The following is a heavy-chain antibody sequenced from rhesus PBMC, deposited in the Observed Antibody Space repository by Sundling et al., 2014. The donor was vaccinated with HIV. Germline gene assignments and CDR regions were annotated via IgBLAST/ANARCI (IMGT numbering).Heavy chain of an antibody. J-gene: IGHJ4*01. Sequence: QVQLQESGPGLLKPSETLSLTCAVSGDSISGGSGWSWIRQPPGKGLEWIGHISGSGGTTDYNPSLKSRVTISKDTSKNQFSLKLSSVTAADTAVYYCASRRCSTSYCSAFDFWGRGVLVTVSS. D-gene: IGHD2-15*01. V-gene: IGHV4-127*01. CDR1: GDSISGGSG. CDR2: ISGSGGTT. CDR3: ASRRCSTSYCSAFDF.